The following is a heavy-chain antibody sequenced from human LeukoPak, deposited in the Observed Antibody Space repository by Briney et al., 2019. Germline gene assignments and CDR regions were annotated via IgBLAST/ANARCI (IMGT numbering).Heavy chain of an antibody. J-gene: IGHJ4*02. Sequence: ASVKVSCKTSGYSFTDYDIHWVRQATGQGLEWTGWMNPKTDNTEYAQKFQGRVTLTWTTSISTAYMELSSLKSEDTAVYFCARSGPISLRFWGQGTLVTVSS. V-gene: IGHV1-8*01. CDR1: GYSFTDYD. D-gene: IGHD2/OR15-2a*01. CDR3: ARSGPISLRF. CDR2: MNPKTDNT.